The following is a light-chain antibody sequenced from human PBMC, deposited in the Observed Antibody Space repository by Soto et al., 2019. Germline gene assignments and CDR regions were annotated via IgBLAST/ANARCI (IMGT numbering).Light chain of an antibody. CDR1: QSVSSN. J-gene: IGKJ5*01. CDR2: GAS. V-gene: IGKV3-15*01. CDR3: QQRNDWQVT. Sequence: EIVMTQSPATLSVSPGERATLSCRASQSVSSNLAWYQQKPGQAPSLLIYGASTRATGTPARFSGSGSGTDFTLTISSLEPDDFAVYYCQQRNDWQVTFGQGTRLEIK.